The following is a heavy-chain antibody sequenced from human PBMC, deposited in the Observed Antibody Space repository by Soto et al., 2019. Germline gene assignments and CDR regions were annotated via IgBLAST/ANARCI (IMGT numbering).Heavy chain of an antibody. V-gene: IGHV4-34*01. CDR2: INHSGST. CDR3: ARGPYYYYYYGMDV. Sequence: PSETLSLTCAVYGGSFSGYYWSWIRQPPGKGLEWIGEINHSGSTNYNPSLKSRVTISVDTSKNQFSLKLSSVTAADTAVYYCARGPYYYYYYGMDVWGPGTTVTVSS. J-gene: IGHJ6*02. CDR1: GGSFSGYY.